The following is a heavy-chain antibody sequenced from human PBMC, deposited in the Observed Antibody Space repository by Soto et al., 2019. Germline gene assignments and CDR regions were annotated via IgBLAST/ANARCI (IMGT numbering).Heavy chain of an antibody. CDR1: GYTFTSYY. CDR3: ARGVRGSPPPYNWFDP. V-gene: IGHV1-46*03. J-gene: IGHJ5*02. Sequence: ASVKVSCKASGYTFTSYYMHWVRQAPGQGLEWMGIINPSGGSTSYAQKFQGRVTMTRDTSTSTVYMELSSLRSEDTAVYYCARGVRGSPPPYNWFDPWGQGTLVTVSS. D-gene: IGHD3-16*01. CDR2: INPSGGST.